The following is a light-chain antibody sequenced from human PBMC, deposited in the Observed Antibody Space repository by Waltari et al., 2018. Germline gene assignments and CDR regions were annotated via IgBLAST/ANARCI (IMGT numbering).Light chain of an antibody. CDR1: QSLLHSNGYNY. V-gene: IGKV2-28*01. Sequence: DIVLSQSPLSLPVVCGEPASISCRSSQSLLHSNGYNYLDWYLQRPGQSPELLIYLGSDRASGVPDRFSGSVSGTYFTLKISGVEAEDIGVYYCMQALQIPIQFGQGTKLEI. CDR3: MQALQIPIQ. CDR2: LGS. J-gene: IGKJ2*01.